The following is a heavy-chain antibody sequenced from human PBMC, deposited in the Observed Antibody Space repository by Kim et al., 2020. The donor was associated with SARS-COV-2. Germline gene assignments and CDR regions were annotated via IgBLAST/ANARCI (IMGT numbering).Heavy chain of an antibody. J-gene: IGHJ5*02. CDR1: GFTFSSYS. D-gene: IGHD4-17*01. Sequence: GGSLRLSCAASGFTFSSYSMNWVRQAPGKGLEWVSSISSSSSYIYYADSVKGRFTISRDNAKNSLYLQMNSLRAEDTAVYYCASDTEDYGGNLLWFDPWGQGTLVTVSS. CDR2: ISSSSSYI. V-gene: IGHV3-21*01. CDR3: ASDTEDYGGNLLWFDP.